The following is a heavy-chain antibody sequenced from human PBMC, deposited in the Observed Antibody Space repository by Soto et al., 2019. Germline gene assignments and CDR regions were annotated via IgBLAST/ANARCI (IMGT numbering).Heavy chain of an antibody. CDR3: ARGGDGSKWFDP. D-gene: IGHD3-10*01. CDR2: FIPIFGTA. Sequence: QVQLVQSGAEVKKPGSSVKVSCKASGGTFSSYAISWVRQAPGQGLEWMGGFIPIFGTANYAQKSQGRVTITADESTSTADMELSSLRSEDTAVYYCARGGDGSKWFDPWGQGTLVTVSS. V-gene: IGHV1-69*12. J-gene: IGHJ5*02. CDR1: GGTFSSYA.